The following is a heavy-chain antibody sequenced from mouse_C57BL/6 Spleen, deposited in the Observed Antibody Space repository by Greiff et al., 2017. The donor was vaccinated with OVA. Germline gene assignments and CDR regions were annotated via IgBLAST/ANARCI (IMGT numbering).Heavy chain of an antibody. CDR3: ARPDAMDY. V-gene: IGHV5-17*01. CDR1: GFTFSDYG. Sequence: VQLKQSGGGLVKPGGSLKLSCAASGFTFSDYGMHWVRQAPEKGLEWVAYISSGSSTIYYADTVKGRFTISRDNAKNTLFLQMTSLRSEDTAMYYCARPDAMDYWGQGTSVTVSS. CDR2: ISSGSSTI. J-gene: IGHJ4*01.